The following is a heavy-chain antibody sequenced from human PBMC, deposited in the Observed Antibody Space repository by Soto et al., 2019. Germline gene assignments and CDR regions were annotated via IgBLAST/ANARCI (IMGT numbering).Heavy chain of an antibody. Sequence: SETLSLTCTVSGGSISSYYWSWIRQPPGKGLEWIGYIYYSGSTNYNPSLKSRVTISVDTSKNQFSLKLSSVTAADTAVYYCARSLYCSSTSCPDYYYYYMDVWGKGTTVTVSS. V-gene: IGHV4-59*08. J-gene: IGHJ6*03. CDR2: IYYSGST. CDR3: ARSLYCSSTSCPDYYYYYMDV. D-gene: IGHD2-2*01. CDR1: GGSISSYY.